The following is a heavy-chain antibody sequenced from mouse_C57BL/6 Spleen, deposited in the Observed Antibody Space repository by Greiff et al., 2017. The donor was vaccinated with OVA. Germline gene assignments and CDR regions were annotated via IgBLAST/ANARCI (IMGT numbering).Heavy chain of an antibody. D-gene: IGHD4-1*01. CDR1: GYTFTSYW. CDR2: IYPGNSDT. J-gene: IGHJ4*01. CDR3: TKLEDYARDY. Sequence: EVQLQQSGTVLARPGASVKMSCKTSGYTFTSYWMHWVKQRPGQGLEWIGAIYPGNSDTSYNQKFKGKAKLTADTSASTAYMELSSLTNEDSAVYYCTKLEDYARDYWGQGTSVTVSS. V-gene: IGHV1-5*01.